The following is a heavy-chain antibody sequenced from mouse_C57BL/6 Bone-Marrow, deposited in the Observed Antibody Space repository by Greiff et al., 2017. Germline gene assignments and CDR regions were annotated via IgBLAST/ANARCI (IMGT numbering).Heavy chain of an antibody. CDR3: ARDEDGYYGNY. V-gene: IGHV5-4*01. J-gene: IGHJ2*01. CDR2: ISDGGSYT. CDR1: GFTFSSYA. Sequence: EVMLVESGGGLVKPGGSLKLSCAASGFTFSSYAMSWVRQTPEKRLEWVATISDGGSYTYYPDNVKGRFTISRDNAKNNLYLQMSHLKSEDTAMYYCARDEDGYYGNYWGQGTTLTVSS. D-gene: IGHD2-3*01.